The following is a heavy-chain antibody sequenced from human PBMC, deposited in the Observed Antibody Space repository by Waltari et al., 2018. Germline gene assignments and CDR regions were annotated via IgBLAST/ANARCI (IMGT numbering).Heavy chain of an antibody. CDR3: AARDGDWNDY. D-gene: IGHD1-1*01. V-gene: IGHV3-30-3*01. J-gene: IGHJ4*02. CDR2: ISGDGNNK. CDR1: GFACRGFD. Sequence: QVQLVQSGGGGVVHPGRSLRLSCAASGFACRGFDMPWLRQAPGKGLEWVAVISGDGNNKKYTDAVKGRFTISRDNSKNNLYVQMDSLTTEDTAVYFCAARDGDWNDYWGQGIMVTVSS.